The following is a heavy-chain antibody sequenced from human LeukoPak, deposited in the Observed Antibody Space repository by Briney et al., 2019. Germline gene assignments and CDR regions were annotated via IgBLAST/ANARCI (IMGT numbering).Heavy chain of an antibody. Sequence: ASVKVSCKASGYTFTDYALHWVRQAPGQRLEWMGWINAGNGNTKYSQEFQGRVTITRDTSASTAYMELSSLRSEDMAVYYCARDSETGELDPWGRGTLVTVSS. CDR2: INAGNGNT. CDR1: GYTFTDYA. CDR3: ARDSETGELDP. V-gene: IGHV1-3*03. D-gene: IGHD7-27*01. J-gene: IGHJ5*02.